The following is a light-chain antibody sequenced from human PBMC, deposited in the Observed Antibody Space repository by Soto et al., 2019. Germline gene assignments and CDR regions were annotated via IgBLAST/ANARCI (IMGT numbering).Light chain of an antibody. J-gene: IGKJ2*01. CDR3: QDYKNFPPMFT. V-gene: IGKV1-33*01. Sequence: DIQMTQSPSSLSASVGDRVTITCQASHDITKYLNWYQQKPGKAPKLLIYDTSNLETGVPFRFRGRGAGTNLTLTTSSPRPEDLATYNGQDYKNFPPMFTFGQGTKLEMK. CDR1: HDITKY. CDR2: DTS.